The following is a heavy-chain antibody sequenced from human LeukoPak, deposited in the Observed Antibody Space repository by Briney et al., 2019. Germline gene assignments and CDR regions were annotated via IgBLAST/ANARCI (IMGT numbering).Heavy chain of an antibody. CDR3: ARDRTPRITMIVVPGGY. Sequence: ASVKVSCKASGYTFTSYGISWVRQAPGQGLEWMGWISAYNGNTNYAQKLQGRVTMTTDTSTSTAYMELRSLRSDDTAEYYCARDRTPRITMIVVPGGYWGQGTLVTVSS. V-gene: IGHV1-18*01. J-gene: IGHJ4*02. CDR1: GYTFTSYG. D-gene: IGHD3-22*01. CDR2: ISAYNGNT.